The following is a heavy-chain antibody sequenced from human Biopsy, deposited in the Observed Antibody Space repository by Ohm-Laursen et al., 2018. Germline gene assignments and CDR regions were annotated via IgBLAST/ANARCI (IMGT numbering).Heavy chain of an antibody. J-gene: IGHJ3*01. CDR1: GGSISSNNYY. CDR3: ASVVLGLTNDAFDL. D-gene: IGHD3-22*01. Sequence: SDTLSLTCTVSGGSISSNNYYWGWLRQPPGKGLEWIGSLSYSGNFYSNPSLKNRVTISVDTSKKQFFLKLTSVTAADTTVYYCASVVLGLTNDAFDLWGQGTMVVVSS. CDR2: LSYSGNF. V-gene: IGHV4-39*01.